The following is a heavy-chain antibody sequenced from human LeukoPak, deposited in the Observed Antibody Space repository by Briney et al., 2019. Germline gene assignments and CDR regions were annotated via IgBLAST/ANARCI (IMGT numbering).Heavy chain of an antibody. CDR3: ARDGTDYSNYLGLPPNWFDP. V-gene: IGHV3-7*01. CDR1: GGSFSGYY. D-gene: IGHD4-11*01. CDR2: IKQDGSEK. J-gene: IGHJ5*02. Sequence: PSETLSLTCAVYGGSFSGYYWSWIRQPPGKGLEWVANIKQDGSEKYYVDSVKGRFTISRDNAKNSLYLQMNSLRAEDTAVYYCARDGTDYSNYLGLPPNWFDPWGQGTLVTVSS.